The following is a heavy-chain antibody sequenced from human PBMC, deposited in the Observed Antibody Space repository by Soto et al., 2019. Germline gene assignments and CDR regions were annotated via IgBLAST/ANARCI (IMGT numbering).Heavy chain of an antibody. D-gene: IGHD6-13*01. CDR2: IIPIFGTA. Sequence: GASVKVSCKASGGTFSSYAISWVRQAPGQGLEWMGGIIPIFGTANYAQKFQGRVTITADESTSTTYMELSSLRSEDTAVYYCARDQQQPLGFYYGMDVWGQGTTVTVSS. V-gene: IGHV1-69*13. CDR1: GGTFSSYA. CDR3: ARDQQQPLGFYYGMDV. J-gene: IGHJ6*02.